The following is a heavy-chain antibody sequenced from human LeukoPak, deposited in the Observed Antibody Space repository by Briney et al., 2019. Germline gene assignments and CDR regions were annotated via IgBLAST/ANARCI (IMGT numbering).Heavy chain of an antibody. V-gene: IGHV3-30-3*01. Sequence: PGGSLRLSCAASGFTFSRYALHWVRQAPGKGLEWVAVISSDGSNKYYAGSVEGRFTISRDNYNNTLLLQMNSLRAEDTAVYYCARTDISGWSRPLDRWGQGTLVTVSS. CDR1: GFTFSRYA. D-gene: IGHD6-19*01. CDR2: ISSDGSNK. CDR3: ARTDISGWSRPLDR. J-gene: IGHJ5*02.